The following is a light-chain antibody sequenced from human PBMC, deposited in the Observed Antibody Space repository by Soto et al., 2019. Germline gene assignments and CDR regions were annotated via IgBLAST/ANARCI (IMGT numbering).Light chain of an antibody. J-gene: IGKJ4*01. V-gene: IGKV3-15*01. CDR2: GTS. Sequence: EIVMTQSPATLSVSPGERATLSCRASQSVYSNLAWYQQKPSQAPRLLIYGTSTRATGIPARFSGSGSGTEFSLTISSLQSEDFADYYCQQYNNWPLTFGGGTKVEI. CDR3: QQYNNWPLT. CDR1: QSVYSN.